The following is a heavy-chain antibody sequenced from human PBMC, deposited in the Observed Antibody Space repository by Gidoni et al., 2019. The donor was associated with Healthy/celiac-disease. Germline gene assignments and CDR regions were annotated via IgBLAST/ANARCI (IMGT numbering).Heavy chain of an antibody. V-gene: IGHV3-43*01. D-gene: IGHD3-22*01. CDR2: ISWDGGST. CDR1: GFTFDDYT. Sequence: EVQLVESGGVVVQPGGSLRLSCAASGFTFDDYTMHWVRQAPGKGLEWVSLISWDGGSTYYADSVKGRFTISRDNSKNSLYLQMNSLRTEDTALYYCAKDQHSYYDSSGYYLPSNWGQGTLVTVSS. J-gene: IGHJ4*02. CDR3: AKDQHSYYDSSGYYLPSN.